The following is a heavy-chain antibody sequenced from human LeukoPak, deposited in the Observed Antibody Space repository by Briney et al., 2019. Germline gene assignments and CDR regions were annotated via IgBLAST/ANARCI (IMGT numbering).Heavy chain of an antibody. Sequence: SQTLSLTCAISGDSVSSNSAAWNWIRQSPSRGLEWLGRTYYRSKWYNDYAVSVKSRITINPDTSKNQFSLQLNSVTPEDTAVYYCARVTYYDFWSGNEDFDYWGQGTLVTVSS. V-gene: IGHV6-1*01. CDR3: ARVTYYDFWSGNEDFDY. D-gene: IGHD3-3*01. J-gene: IGHJ4*02. CDR2: TYYRSKWYN. CDR1: GDSVSSNSAA.